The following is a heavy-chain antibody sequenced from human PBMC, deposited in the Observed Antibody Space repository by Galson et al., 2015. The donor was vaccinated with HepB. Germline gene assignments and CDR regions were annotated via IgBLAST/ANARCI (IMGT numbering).Heavy chain of an antibody. D-gene: IGHD3-10*01. J-gene: IGHJ6*02. CDR2: IKSKTDGGTT. CDR3: TTGWFGELFGYYYYGMDV. Sequence: SLRLSCAASGFTFSSYAMSWVRQAPGKGLEWVGRIKSKTDGGTTDYAAPVKGRFTISRDDSKNTLYLQMNSLKTEDTAVYYCTTGWFGELFGYYYYGMDVWGQGTTVTVSS. CDR1: GFTFSSYA. V-gene: IGHV3-15*01.